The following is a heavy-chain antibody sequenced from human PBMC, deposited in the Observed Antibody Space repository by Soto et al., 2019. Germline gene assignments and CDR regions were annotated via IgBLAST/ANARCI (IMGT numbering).Heavy chain of an antibody. CDR1: GGSISSGDYF. J-gene: IGHJ5*02. CDR2: IYYSGST. CDR3: AREASSSWYRIDP. Sequence: QVQLQESGPGLVKPSQTLSLTCTVSGGSISSGDYFWIWIRQPPGKGLEWIGYIYYSGSTYYNPSLKSRVTISLDTSKNQFSLKLSSVTAADTAVYYCAREASSSWYRIDPWGQGTLVTVSS. V-gene: IGHV4-30-4*01. D-gene: IGHD6-13*01.